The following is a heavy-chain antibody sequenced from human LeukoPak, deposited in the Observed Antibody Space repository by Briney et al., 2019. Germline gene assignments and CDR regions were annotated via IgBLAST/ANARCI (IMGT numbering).Heavy chain of an antibody. Sequence: GGSLRLSCAASGFTFSSYAMSWVRQAPGKGLEWVSAISGSGGSTYYADSVKGRFTISRDNSKNTLYLQMNSLRAEDTAVYCCAKWGYYYYGMDVWGKGTTVTVSS. CDR1: GFTFSSYA. J-gene: IGHJ6*04. CDR2: ISGSGGST. V-gene: IGHV3-23*01. D-gene: IGHD3-16*01. CDR3: AKWGYYYYGMDV.